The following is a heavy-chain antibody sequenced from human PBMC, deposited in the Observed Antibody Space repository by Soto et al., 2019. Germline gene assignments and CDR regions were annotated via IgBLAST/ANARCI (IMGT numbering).Heavy chain of an antibody. CDR1: GYTFTGYY. CDR3: ARGGFGDGATIPYYYYGMDV. J-gene: IGHJ6*02. D-gene: IGHD5-12*01. CDR2: INPNSGGT. Sequence: QVQLVQSGAEVKKPGASVKVSCKASGYTFTGYYMHWVRQAPGQGLEWMGWINPNSGGTNYAQKFQGRVTMTRDTSISTAYMGLSRLRSDDTAVYYCARGGFGDGATIPYYYYGMDVWGQGTTVTVSS. V-gene: IGHV1-2*02.